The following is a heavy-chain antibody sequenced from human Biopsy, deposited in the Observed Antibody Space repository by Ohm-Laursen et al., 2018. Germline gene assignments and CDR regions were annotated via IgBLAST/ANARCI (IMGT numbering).Heavy chain of an antibody. Sequence: SSVSVSCKASGGTFTSYAISWVRQAPGHGLEWMGGIIPIFGTANYAQKFQGRVTITADESTSTAYMELSSLRSEDTAVCYCAREERFVECFDIWGQGTMVTVSS. CDR1: GGTFTSYA. J-gene: IGHJ3*02. V-gene: IGHV1-69*01. CDR3: AREERFVECFDI. D-gene: IGHD3-3*01. CDR2: IIPIFGTA.